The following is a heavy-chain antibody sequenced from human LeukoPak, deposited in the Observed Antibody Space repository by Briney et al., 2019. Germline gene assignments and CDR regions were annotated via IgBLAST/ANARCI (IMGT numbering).Heavy chain of an antibody. Sequence: GGSLRLSCAASGFTFSSNWMTWVRQAPGKGLEWVANIKQDGSEKYYVDSVKGRFTISRDNAKNSLYLQMNSLRAEDTAMYYCARDAVSRISIFGVVSDAFDIWGQGTMVTVSS. V-gene: IGHV3-7*01. J-gene: IGHJ3*02. CDR1: GFTFSSNW. CDR3: ARDAVSRISIFGVVSDAFDI. CDR2: IKQDGSEK. D-gene: IGHD3-3*01.